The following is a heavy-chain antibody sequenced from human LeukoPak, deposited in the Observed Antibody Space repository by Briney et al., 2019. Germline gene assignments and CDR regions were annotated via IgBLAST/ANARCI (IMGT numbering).Heavy chain of an antibody. Sequence: PGGSLRLSCAASGLTVSSNHMSWVRQAPGKGLEWVSVIYSGGNTNYADSVKGRFTISRDNSKNTLYLQMNSLRAEDSAVYYCARDQGCSSSTCRNNWFDPWGQGTLVTVSS. V-gene: IGHV3-53*05. J-gene: IGHJ5*02. CDR3: ARDQGCSSSTCRNNWFDP. D-gene: IGHD2-2*01. CDR1: GLTVSSNH. CDR2: IYSGGNT.